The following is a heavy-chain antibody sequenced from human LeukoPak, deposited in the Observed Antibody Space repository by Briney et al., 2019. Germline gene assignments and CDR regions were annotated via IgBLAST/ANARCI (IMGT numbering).Heavy chain of an antibody. J-gene: IGHJ3*02. Sequence: ASVKVSCKASGYTFTSYGISWVRQAPGQGLEWMGWISAYNGNTNYAQKLQGRVTMTRDTSISTAYMELSRLRSDDTAVYYCARPITMIVVQDAFDIWGQGTMVTVSS. CDR3: ARPITMIVVQDAFDI. CDR2: ISAYNGNT. V-gene: IGHV1-18*01. CDR1: GYTFTSYG. D-gene: IGHD3-22*01.